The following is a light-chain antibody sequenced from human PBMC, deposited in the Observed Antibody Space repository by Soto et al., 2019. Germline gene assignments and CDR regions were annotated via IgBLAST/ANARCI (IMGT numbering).Light chain of an antibody. V-gene: IGKV3-20*01. CDR3: QQYRSSPEIN. CDR2: GAS. CDR1: QSVSSSY. Sequence: EVVLTQSPGTLSLSPGERATLSCRTSQSVSSSYLAWYQQKPGQAPRLLIYGASSRATGIPDRFSGSGSGTDFTLTISRLEPEDFAVYYCQQYRSSPEINFGPGTKVDIK. J-gene: IGKJ3*01.